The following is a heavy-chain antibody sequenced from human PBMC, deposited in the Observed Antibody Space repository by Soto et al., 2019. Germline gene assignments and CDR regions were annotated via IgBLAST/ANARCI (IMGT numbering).Heavy chain of an antibody. J-gene: IGHJ6*02. V-gene: IGHV1-69*04. D-gene: IGHD3-10*01. CDR2: IIPILGIA. Sequence: ASVKVSCKASGGTFSSYTISWVRQAPGQGLEWMGRIIPILGIANYAQKFQGRVTITADKSTSTAYMELSSLRSEDTAVYYCARDRGVTMVRGVPWYYYGMDIWS. CDR1: GGTFSSYT. CDR3: ARDRGVTMVRGVPWYYYGMDI.